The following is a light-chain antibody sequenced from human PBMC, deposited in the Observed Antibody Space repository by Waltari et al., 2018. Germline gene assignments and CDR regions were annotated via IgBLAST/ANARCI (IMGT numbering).Light chain of an antibody. CDR1: SSDVGGYNY. V-gene: IGLV2-14*01. CDR3: SSYTSSSPLYV. CDR2: DVS. Sequence: QSALTQPASVSGSTGQSITISCTGTSSDVGGYNYVSWYQQHPGKAPKLMIYDVSKRPSGVSNRFSGSKSGNTASLTISGLQAEDEADYYCSSYTSSSPLYVFGTGTKVTVL. J-gene: IGLJ1*01.